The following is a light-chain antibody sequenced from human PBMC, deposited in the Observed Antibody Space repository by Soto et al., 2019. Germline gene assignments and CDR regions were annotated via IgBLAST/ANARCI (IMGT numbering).Light chain of an antibody. CDR2: DTS. Sequence: EIVLTQSPATLPLSPGERATLSCRTSQTISGLLNWYQQRPGQAPRLLIYDTSNRATDIPSRFSGSGSGTDFILTISSLDPEDFGVYFCQQRHNWPITFGQGTRLDI. V-gene: IGKV3-11*01. CDR1: QTISGL. J-gene: IGKJ5*01. CDR3: QQRHNWPIT.